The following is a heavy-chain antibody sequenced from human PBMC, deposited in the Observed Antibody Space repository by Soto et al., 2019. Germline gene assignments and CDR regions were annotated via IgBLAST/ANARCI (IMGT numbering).Heavy chain of an antibody. CDR3: ARDLSPRVVPAAMRYYFDY. V-gene: IGHV3-33*01. D-gene: IGHD2-2*01. CDR1: GFTFSSYG. Sequence: GESLKISCAASGFTFSSYGMHWVRQAPGKGLEWVAVIWYDGSNKYYADSVKGRFTISRDNSKNTLYLQMNSLRAEDTAVYYCARDLSPRVVPAAMRYYFDYWGQGTLVTVSS. CDR2: IWYDGSNK. J-gene: IGHJ4*02.